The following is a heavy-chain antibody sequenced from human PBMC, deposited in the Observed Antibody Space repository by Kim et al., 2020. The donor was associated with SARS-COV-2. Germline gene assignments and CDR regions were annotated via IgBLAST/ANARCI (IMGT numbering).Heavy chain of an antibody. CDR1: GGSISSGGYY. Sequence: SETLSLTCTVSGGSISSGGYYWSWIRQHPGKGLEWIGYIYYSGSTYYNPSLKSRVTISVDTSKNQFSLKLSSVTAADTAVYYCARGLNRYCSSTSCLNWFDPWGQGTLVTVSS. D-gene: IGHD2-2*01. CDR3: ARGLNRYCSSTSCLNWFDP. V-gene: IGHV4-31*03. CDR2: IYYSGST. J-gene: IGHJ5*02.